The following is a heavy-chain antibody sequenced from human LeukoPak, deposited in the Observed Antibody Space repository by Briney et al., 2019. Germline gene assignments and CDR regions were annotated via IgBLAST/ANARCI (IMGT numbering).Heavy chain of an antibody. Sequence: GGSLRLSCAASGFTFSSYWMSWVRQAPGKGLEWVANIKQDGSEKNYMDSVKGRFTISRDNAKNSLFLQMNSLRAEDTAVYYCARDWQWQQLDGDAFDIWGQGTMVTVSS. J-gene: IGHJ3*02. D-gene: IGHD6-13*01. CDR2: IKQDGSEK. V-gene: IGHV3-7*04. CDR3: ARDWQWQQLDGDAFDI. CDR1: GFTFSSYW.